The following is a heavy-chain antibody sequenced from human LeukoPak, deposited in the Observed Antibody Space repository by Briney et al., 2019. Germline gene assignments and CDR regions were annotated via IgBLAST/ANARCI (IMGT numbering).Heavy chain of an antibody. CDR3: ARQGSNSV. Sequence: SETLSLTCTVSGGSISSYYWSRIRQPPGKGLEWIGYIYTSGSTNYNPSLKSRVTISVDTSKNQFSLKLSSVTAADTAVYYCARQGSNSVWGQGTMVTVSS. CDR1: GGSISSYY. D-gene: IGHD4-11*01. J-gene: IGHJ3*01. CDR2: IYTSGST. V-gene: IGHV4-4*09.